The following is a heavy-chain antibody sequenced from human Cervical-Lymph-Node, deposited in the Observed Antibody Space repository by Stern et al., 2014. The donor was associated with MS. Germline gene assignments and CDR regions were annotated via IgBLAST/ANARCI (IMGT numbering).Heavy chain of an antibody. Sequence: VQLVESGAEVQKPGSSVKVSCKASGDTSNTDAIHWVRQAPGQGLEWMGGIIPVFGTPVYPQRFKGRVSIAADESTATDYMELSSLRSDDTAVYYCARGASSAAWYKHAVDVWGQGTTVTVSS. CDR3: ARGASSAAWYKHAVDV. CDR2: IIPVFGTP. D-gene: IGHD1-14*01. V-gene: IGHV1-69*01. CDR1: GDTSNTDA. J-gene: IGHJ6*02.